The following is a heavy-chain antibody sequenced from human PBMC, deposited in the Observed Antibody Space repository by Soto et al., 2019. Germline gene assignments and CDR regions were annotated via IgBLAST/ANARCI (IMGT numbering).Heavy chain of an antibody. CDR1: GFTFSNYW. CDR2: INSDGSNT. CDR3: ARNQLLWDY. D-gene: IGHD1-26*01. V-gene: IGHV3-74*01. Sequence: EVQLVESGGGLIQPGGSLRLSCTASGFTFSNYWMHWVRQAPGKGLVWVSRINSDGSNTYYADSVKGRFTISRDNAKNTLYLQMNSLRAEDTAVYYSARNQLLWDYWGQGTLVTVSS. J-gene: IGHJ4*02.